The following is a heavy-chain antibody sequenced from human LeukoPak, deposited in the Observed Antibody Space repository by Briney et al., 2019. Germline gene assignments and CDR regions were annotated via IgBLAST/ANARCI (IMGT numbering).Heavy chain of an antibody. Sequence: ASVKVSCKASGYTFTSYGFSWVRQAPGQGLEWMGWINAYNGNTNYAQKLQGRVTITTDTSTSTAYMELRILRFDDTAVYYWARRQGTTLSFDYWGQGTLVTVSS. CDR2: INAYNGNT. CDR3: ARRQGTTLSFDY. V-gene: IGHV1-18*01. D-gene: IGHD1-1*01. CDR1: GYTFTSYG. J-gene: IGHJ4*02.